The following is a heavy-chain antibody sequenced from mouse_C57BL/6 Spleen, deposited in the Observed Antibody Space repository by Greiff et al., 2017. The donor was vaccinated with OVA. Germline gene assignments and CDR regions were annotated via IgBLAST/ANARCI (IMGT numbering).Heavy chain of an antibody. D-gene: IGHD3-3*01. V-gene: IGHV1-69*01. Sequence: QVQLKQSGAELVMPGASVKLSCKASGYTFTSYWMHWVKQRPGQGLEWIGEIDPSDSYTNYNQKFKGKSTLTVDKSSSTAYMQLSSLTSEDSAVYYCARGRGRGFAYWGQGTLVTVSA. CDR1: GYTFTSYW. CDR2: IDPSDSYT. CDR3: ARGRGRGFAY. J-gene: IGHJ3*01.